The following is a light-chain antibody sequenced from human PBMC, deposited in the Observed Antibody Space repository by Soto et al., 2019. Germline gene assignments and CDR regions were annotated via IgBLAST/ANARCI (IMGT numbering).Light chain of an antibody. CDR2: AAS. CDR3: QQANSLPPLT. J-gene: IGKJ4*01. CDR1: QPISNW. Sequence: GDRVTITCRASQPISNWLAWYQQKPGKAPKLLIYAASSLQSGGPSRFSGSGSGTHFTLTISSLQPEDFATYYCQQANSLPPLTFGGGTTVEIK. V-gene: IGKV1-12*01.